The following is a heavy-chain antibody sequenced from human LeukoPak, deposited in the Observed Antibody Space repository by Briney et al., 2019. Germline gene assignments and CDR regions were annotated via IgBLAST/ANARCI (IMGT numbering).Heavy chain of an antibody. J-gene: IGHJ4*02. D-gene: IGHD4-11*01. Sequence: PSETLSLTCAVYGGSFTIYSWTWIRQPPGKSLEWVGEISPSGNTQYNPSLKSRVTISLDASRSQFYLKLNSVTAADTAVYYCARRVRSADYRLDYWGQGTLVTVSS. CDR1: GGSFTIYS. CDR3: ARRVRSADYRLDY. CDR2: ISPSGNT. V-gene: IGHV4-34*01.